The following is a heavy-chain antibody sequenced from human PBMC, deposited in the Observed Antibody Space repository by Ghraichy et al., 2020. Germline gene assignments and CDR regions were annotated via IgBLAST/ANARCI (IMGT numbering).Heavy chain of an antibody. V-gene: IGHV4-39*01. D-gene: IGHD3-22*01. CDR1: GGSISSSSYY. CDR3: ARQVILTAYYYDSSGYYGPFDI. CDR2: IYYSGST. Sequence: SETLSLTCTVSGGSISSSSYYWGWIRQPPGKGLEWIGSIYYSGSTYYNPSLKSRVTISVDTSKNQFSLKLSSVTAADTAVYYCARQVILTAYYYDSSGYYGPFDIWGQGTMVTVSS. J-gene: IGHJ3*02.